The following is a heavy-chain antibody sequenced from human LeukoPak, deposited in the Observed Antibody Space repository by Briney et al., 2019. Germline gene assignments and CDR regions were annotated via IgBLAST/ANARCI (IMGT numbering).Heavy chain of an antibody. CDR1: GGSFSGYY. CDR3: ARGRYGNDY. J-gene: IGHJ4*02. CDR2: INHSGST. V-gene: IGHV4-34*01. D-gene: IGHD4-17*01. Sequence: KPSETLSLTCAVYGGSFSGYYWSWIRQPPGKGLEWIGEINHSGSTNYNPSLKSRATISVDTSKNQFSLKLSSVTAADTAVYYCARGRYGNDYWGQGTLVTVSS.